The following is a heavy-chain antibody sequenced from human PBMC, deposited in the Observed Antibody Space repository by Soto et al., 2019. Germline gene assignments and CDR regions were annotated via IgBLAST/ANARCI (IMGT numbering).Heavy chain of an antibody. CDR3: ANAYGDAPPCY. Sequence: EVQLLESGGGLVQPGGSLRLSCAASGFTFSSYAMSWVRQAPGKGLEWVSAISGSGGSKYYADSVKGRFTIYRDNSKNTLYLQMNSLRAEDTAVYYCANAYGDAPPCYWGQGTLVTVSS. V-gene: IGHV3-23*01. CDR1: GFTFSSYA. J-gene: IGHJ4*02. CDR2: ISGSGGSK. D-gene: IGHD4-17*01.